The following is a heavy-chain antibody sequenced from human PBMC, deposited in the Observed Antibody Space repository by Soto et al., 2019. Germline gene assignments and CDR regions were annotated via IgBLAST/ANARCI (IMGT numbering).Heavy chain of an antibody. CDR2: IYYSGST. CDR1: GGSISSYY. V-gene: IGHV4-59*08. D-gene: IGHD3-10*01. Sequence: SETLSLTCTVSGGSISSYYWSWIRQPPGKGLEWIGYIYYSGSTNYNPSLKSRVTISVDTSKNQFSLKLSSVTAADTAVYYCARHRKRPDYGSGSYYKQNPTYYYYYYGMDVWGQGTTVTVSS. CDR3: ARHRKRPDYGSGSYYKQNPTYYYYYYGMDV. J-gene: IGHJ6*02.